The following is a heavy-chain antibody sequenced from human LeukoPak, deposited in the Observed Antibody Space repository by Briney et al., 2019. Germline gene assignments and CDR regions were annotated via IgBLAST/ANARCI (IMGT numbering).Heavy chain of an antibody. CDR1: GGSFSGYY. J-gene: IGHJ4*02. V-gene: IGHV4-34*01. CDR2: INHSGST. D-gene: IGHD3-22*01. CDR3: AREWWYYYGSSGLYYFDY. Sequence: SETLSLTCAVYGGSFSGYYWSWIRQPPGKGLEWIGEINHSGSTNYNPSLKSRVTISVDTSKNQFSLKLSSVTAADTAVYYCAREWWYYYGSSGLYYFDYWGQGTLVTVSS.